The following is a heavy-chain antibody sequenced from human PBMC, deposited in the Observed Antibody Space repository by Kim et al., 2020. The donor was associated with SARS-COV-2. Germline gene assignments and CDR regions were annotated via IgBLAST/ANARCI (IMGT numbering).Heavy chain of an antibody. D-gene: IGHD6-13*01. CDR3: AKAVAAAVRWFDP. CDR2: ISGSGGST. V-gene: IGHV3-23*01. J-gene: IGHJ5*02. Sequence: GGSLRLSCAASGFTFSSYAMSWVRQTPGKGLEWVSSISGSGGSTYYADSVKGQFTISRDNSKNTLYLQMNSRRAEDTAVYYCAKAVAAAVRWFDPWGQGTLVTVSS. CDR1: GFTFSSYA.